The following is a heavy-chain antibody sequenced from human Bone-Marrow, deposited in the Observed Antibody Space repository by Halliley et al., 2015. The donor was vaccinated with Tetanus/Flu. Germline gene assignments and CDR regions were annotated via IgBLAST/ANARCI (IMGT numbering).Heavy chain of an antibody. D-gene: IGHD2-8*01. V-gene: IGHV1-8*01. CDR2: MNPNGNT. CDR1: GYTFTSYH. CDR3: ARGGYCTNGVCSFDY. J-gene: IGHJ4*02. Sequence: QMQLVQSGAEVKKPGASVKVSCKASGYTFTSYHINWVRQATGQGLEWMGWMNPNGNTGYQQKFQGRVTMTSDTSISTAYMELSSLRSEDTAVYYCARGGYCTNGVCSFDYWGQGTLVTVSS.